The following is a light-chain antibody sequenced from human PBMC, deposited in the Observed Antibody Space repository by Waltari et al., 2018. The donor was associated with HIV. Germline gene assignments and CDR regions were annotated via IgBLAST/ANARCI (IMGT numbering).Light chain of an antibody. Sequence: DILMTQSPPSLSASVGGKVTITCRARQDIGNHLSWSRQKSGRAPELLISGASFLESGVPSKFSWRGSGTTFIFTINSLQPEDSATYYCQQFTSLPITFGPGTTVDIK. CDR2: GAS. CDR1: QDIGNH. CDR3: QQFTSLPIT. V-gene: IGKV1-33*01. J-gene: IGKJ3*01.